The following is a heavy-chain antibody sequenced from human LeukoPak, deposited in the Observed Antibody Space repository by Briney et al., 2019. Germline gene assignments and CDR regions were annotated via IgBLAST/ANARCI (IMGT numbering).Heavy chain of an antibody. CDR2: INPSGGST. D-gene: IGHD3-10*01. Sequence: ASVTVSCTASGYTFTSYYMHWVRQAPGQGLEWMGLINPSGGSTSYAQKFQGRVTMTRDTSTSTVYMELSSLRSEDTAVYYCAREGYGSGKPKPRNWFDPWGQGTLVTVSS. CDR1: GYTFTSYY. V-gene: IGHV1-46*01. CDR3: AREGYGSGKPKPRNWFDP. J-gene: IGHJ5*02.